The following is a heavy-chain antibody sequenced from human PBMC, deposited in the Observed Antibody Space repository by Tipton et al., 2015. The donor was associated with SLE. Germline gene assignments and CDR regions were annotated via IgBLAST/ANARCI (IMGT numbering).Heavy chain of an antibody. CDR1: GASITSLNW. CDR2: VHHSGTT. J-gene: IGHJ4*02. D-gene: IGHD4-17*01. V-gene: IGHV4-4*02. Sequence: TLSLTCTVSGASITSLNWWTWVRQPPGKGLEWIGEVHHSGTTNYNPSLKSPVTLSIDTPKNQFSLKMRSVTAADTAVYYCAKDYNHDNADYNWGQGTLVIVSS. CDR3: AKDYNHDNADYN.